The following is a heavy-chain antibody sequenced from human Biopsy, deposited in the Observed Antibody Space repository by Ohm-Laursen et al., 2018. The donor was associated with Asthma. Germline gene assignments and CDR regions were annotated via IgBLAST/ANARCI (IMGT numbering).Heavy chain of an antibody. D-gene: IGHD6-6*01. CDR1: GFTFSHYW. J-gene: IGHJ5*02. V-gene: IGHV3-74*01. Sequence: SLRLSCAASGFTFSHYWMHWVRQAPGKELVWVSRINGDGSSTSYADSVKGRFTISRDNAKKKLSLQMNSLRAEDTAVYYCARGYDSSSWGQGTPVTVSS. CDR2: INGDGSST. CDR3: ARGYDSSS.